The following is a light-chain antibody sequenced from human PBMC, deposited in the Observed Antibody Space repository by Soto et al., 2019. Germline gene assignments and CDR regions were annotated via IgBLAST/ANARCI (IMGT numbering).Light chain of an antibody. CDR3: QQSYATGLT. CDR1: QGISTF. V-gene: IGKV1-39*01. Sequence: DIQMTQSPSSLSTSVGDRVTITCRASQGISTFLNWYPQKPGKAPRLLIYAASRLQSGVPARFSGSGAETDFTLTITSLQPEDFGIYYCQQSYATGLTFGGGTKVE. CDR2: AAS. J-gene: IGKJ4*01.